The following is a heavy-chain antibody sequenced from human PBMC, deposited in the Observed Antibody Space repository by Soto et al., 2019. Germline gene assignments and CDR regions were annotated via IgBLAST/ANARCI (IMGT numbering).Heavy chain of an antibody. D-gene: IGHD5-12*01. Sequence: EVQLLESGGGLVQPGGSLRLSCAASGFTFNIYAMSWVRQAPGKGLEWVSGISGSGGNTYFADSVKGRFTISRDTSKNTLYLQMNSLRAEDTAVYYCAKDRRAYSGYDSYFDYWGQGTLVTVSS. J-gene: IGHJ4*02. V-gene: IGHV3-23*01. CDR2: ISGSGGNT. CDR3: AKDRRAYSGYDSYFDY. CDR1: GFTFNIYA.